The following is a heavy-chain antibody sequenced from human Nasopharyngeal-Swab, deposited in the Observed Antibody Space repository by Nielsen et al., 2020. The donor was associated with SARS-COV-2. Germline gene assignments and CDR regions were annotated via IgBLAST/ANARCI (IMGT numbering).Heavy chain of an antibody. J-gene: IGHJ6*02. V-gene: IGHV3-23*01. CDR1: GFTFTNYA. CDR2: ISGNGGMT. D-gene: IGHD3-10*01. CDR3: AKAGAEFVPYSALDV. Sequence: GESLKISCAASGFTFTNYAMTWVRQAPGKGLEWISTISGNGGMTYSADSVRGRFAISRDDSTNTVFLQMNILSAEDTAIYYCAKAGAEFVPYSALDVWGQGTTVTVSS.